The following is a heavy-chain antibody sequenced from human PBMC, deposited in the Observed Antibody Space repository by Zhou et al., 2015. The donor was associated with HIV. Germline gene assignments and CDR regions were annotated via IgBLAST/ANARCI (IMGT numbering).Heavy chain of an antibody. CDR2: IIPIFGTA. D-gene: IGHD2-2*01. J-gene: IGHJ2*01. Sequence: QVQLVQSGAEVKKPGSSVKVSCKASGGTFSSYAISWVRQAPGQGLEWMGGIIPIFGTANYAQKFQGRVTITADESTSTAYMELSSLRSEDTAVYYCARLQGYCSSTSCYGIWYFDLWGRGTLVTVSS. CDR1: GGTFSSYA. CDR3: ARLQGYCSSTSCYGIWYFDL. V-gene: IGHV1-69*01.